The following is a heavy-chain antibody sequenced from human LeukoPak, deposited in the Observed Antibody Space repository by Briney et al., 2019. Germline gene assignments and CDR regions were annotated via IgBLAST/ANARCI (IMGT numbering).Heavy chain of an antibody. Sequence: SRTLSLTCAISGDSVSSNSATWNWIRQSPSRGLEWLGRTYYTSKWYDDYAVSVKSRITINPDTSKNQFSLQLNSVTPEDTAIYYCARVSSRGNNCFDYWGQGTLVTVSS. CDR2: TYYTSKWYD. V-gene: IGHV6-1*01. D-gene: IGHD2/OR15-2a*01. CDR3: ARVSSRGNNCFDY. J-gene: IGHJ4*02. CDR1: GDSVSSNSAT.